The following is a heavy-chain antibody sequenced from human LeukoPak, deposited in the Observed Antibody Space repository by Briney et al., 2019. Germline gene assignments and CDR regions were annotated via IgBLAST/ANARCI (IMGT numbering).Heavy chain of an antibody. J-gene: IGHJ4*02. V-gene: IGHV1-8*01. CDR1: GYTFSNYD. Sequence: ASVKVSCKASGYTFSNYDINWVRQATGQGREWIGWMNPNSGDTGYAQKFRGRVTMTGNNPISTAYMELSSLRSEDTAVYYCARVLSEGYCTSANCGDFDYWGQGTLVTVSS. CDR3: ARVLSEGYCTSANCGDFDY. D-gene: IGHD2-2*01. CDR2: MNPNSGDT.